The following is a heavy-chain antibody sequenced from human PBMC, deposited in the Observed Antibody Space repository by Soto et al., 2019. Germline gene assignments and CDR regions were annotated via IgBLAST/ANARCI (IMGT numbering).Heavy chain of an antibody. CDR2: INSDGSST. V-gene: IGHV3-74*01. J-gene: IGHJ6*03. CDR1: GFTFFTYW. CDR3: ALKHSSSWAYYYYYMDV. Sequence: GGSLRQTSQTCGFTFFTYWMHRLRQAPGKGLVWVSRINSDGSSTNYADSVKGRFTISRDNAKKTLFLQMNSLRAEDTAVYYCALKHSSSWAYYYYYMDVWGKGT. D-gene: IGHD6-13*01.